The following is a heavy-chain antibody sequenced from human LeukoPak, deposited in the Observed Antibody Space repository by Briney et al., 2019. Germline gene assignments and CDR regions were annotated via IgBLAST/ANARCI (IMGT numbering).Heavy chain of an antibody. Sequence: PGGSLRLSCAASGFTFSSYAMSWVRQAPGKGLEWVSSISSSSSYIYYADSVKGRFTISRDNAKNSLYLQMNSLRAEDTAVYYCARGTELFDYWGQGTLVTVSS. V-gene: IGHV3-21*01. CDR3: ARGTELFDY. CDR1: GFTFSSYA. D-gene: IGHD1-14*01. CDR2: ISSSSSYI. J-gene: IGHJ4*02.